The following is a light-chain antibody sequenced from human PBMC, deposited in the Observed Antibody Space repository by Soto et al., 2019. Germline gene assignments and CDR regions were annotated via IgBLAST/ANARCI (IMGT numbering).Light chain of an antibody. J-gene: IGKJ2*01. Sequence: DIQMTQSPSSVSASVGDRVTITCRATQVISSWLAWYQQKPGKAPKLLIYATSNLQSGVPSRFSGSGSGTDFTLTLTSLQPEDFATYYCQQANSFPYTFGQGTKLEIK. CDR1: QVISSW. CDR3: QQANSFPYT. CDR2: ATS. V-gene: IGKV1-12*01.